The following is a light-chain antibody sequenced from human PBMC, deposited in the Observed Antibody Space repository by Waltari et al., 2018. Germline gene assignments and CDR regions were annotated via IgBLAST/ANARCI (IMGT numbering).Light chain of an antibody. J-gene: IGLJ2*01. CDR1: SSDGGGYNY. CDR2: EVS. Sequence: QSAPSQPASVSGPPGQSITISCTGSSSDGGGYNYVSWYQQHPGKAPKLLIYEVSNRPSGVSNRFSGSKSGNTASLTISGLQAEDEADYYCSSYTSSSTVVFGGGTKVTVL. V-gene: IGLV2-14*01. CDR3: SSYTSSSTVV.